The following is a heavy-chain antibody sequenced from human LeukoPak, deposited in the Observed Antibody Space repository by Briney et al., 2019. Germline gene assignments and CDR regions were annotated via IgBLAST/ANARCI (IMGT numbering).Heavy chain of an antibody. V-gene: IGHV4-59*01. J-gene: IGHJ5*02. CDR1: GGSMNNYY. CDR2: ISDSGST. D-gene: IGHD4-17*01. Sequence: SEILSLTCTVSGGSMNNYYWSWIRQAPGKGLEWIGYISDSGSTNYNPSLRSRVTISVDTSKNQFSLKLSSVTAADTALYYCARYDYGDCWFDPWGQGTLVTVSS. CDR3: ARYDYGDCWFDP.